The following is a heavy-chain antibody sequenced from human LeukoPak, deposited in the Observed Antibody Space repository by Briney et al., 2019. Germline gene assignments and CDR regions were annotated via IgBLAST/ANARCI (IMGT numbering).Heavy chain of an antibody. D-gene: IGHD4-17*01. J-gene: IGHJ5*02. V-gene: IGHV3-23*01. Sequence: GGSLRLSCAASGFTFSNYAMSWVRRAPGKGLGWVSTISGSGGSTFYADSVKGRFTISRDNAKNSLYLQMNSLRDEDTAVYYCARGTTVTTFDPWGQGTLVTVSS. CDR1: GFTFSNYA. CDR2: ISGSGGST. CDR3: ARGTTVTTFDP.